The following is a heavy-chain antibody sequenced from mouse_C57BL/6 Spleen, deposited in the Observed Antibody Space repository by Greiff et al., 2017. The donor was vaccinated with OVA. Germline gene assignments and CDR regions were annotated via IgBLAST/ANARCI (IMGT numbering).Heavy chain of an antibody. J-gene: IGHJ3*01. CDR3: ARCDEAWFAY. CDR1: GYAFTNYL. Sequence: QVQLQQSGAELVRPGTSVKVSCKASGYAFTNYLIEWVKQRPGQGLEWIGVINPGSGGTNYNEKFKGKATLTADKSSSTAYMQLSSLTSEDSAVYFCARCDEAWFAYWGQGTLVTVSA. CDR2: INPGSGGT. V-gene: IGHV1-54*01.